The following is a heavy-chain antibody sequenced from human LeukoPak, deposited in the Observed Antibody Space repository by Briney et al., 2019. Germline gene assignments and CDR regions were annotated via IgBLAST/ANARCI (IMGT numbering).Heavy chain of an antibody. CDR3: ARSGNYGGNFAYNWFDP. CDR1: GYTFTSYG. D-gene: IGHD4-23*01. CDR2: ISAYNGNT. Sequence: ASVKVSCKASGYTFTSYGISWVRQAPGQGLEWMGWISAYNGNTNYAQKFQGRVTITTDESTSTAYMELSSLRSEDTAVYYCARSGNYGGNFAYNWFDPWGQGTLVTVSS. V-gene: IGHV1-18*01. J-gene: IGHJ5*02.